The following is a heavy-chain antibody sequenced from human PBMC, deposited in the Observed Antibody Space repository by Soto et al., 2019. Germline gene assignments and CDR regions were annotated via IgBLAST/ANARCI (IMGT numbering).Heavy chain of an antibody. CDR1: GGSISSYY. CDR2: IYYSGST. CDR3: ARDVRSGYYYYGMDV. J-gene: IGHJ6*02. D-gene: IGHD2-15*01. Sequence: RSLTCTVSGGSISSYYWSWIRQPPGKGLEWIGYIYYSGSTNYNPSLKSRVTISVDTSKNQFSLKLSSVTAADTAVYYCARDVRSGYYYYGMDVWGQGTTVTVSS. V-gene: IGHV4-59*01.